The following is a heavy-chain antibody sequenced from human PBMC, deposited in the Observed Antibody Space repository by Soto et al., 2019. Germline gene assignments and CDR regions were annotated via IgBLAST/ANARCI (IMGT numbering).Heavy chain of an antibody. CDR2: INSDGTTT. D-gene: IGHD2-2*01. CDR1: GFTFSSYW. CDR3: ARGLYHKYGQDY. J-gene: IGHJ4*02. Sequence: EVHLVESGGGLVQTGGSLRLSCAASGFTFSSYWMHWVRQAPGKGLVWVSRINSDGTTTNFADSVKGRFTISRDNAQNTLFLQMNGLRAADTAVYYCARGLYHKYGQDYWGRGTLVTVSS. V-gene: IGHV3-74*01.